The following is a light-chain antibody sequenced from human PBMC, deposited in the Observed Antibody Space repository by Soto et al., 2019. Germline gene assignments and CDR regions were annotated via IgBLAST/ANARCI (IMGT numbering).Light chain of an antibody. Sequence: QTVVTQEPSSSVSPGGTVTLTCGLSSGSVSTSHHPSWYQQAPGQSPRTLIYSTNARSSGVPGRFSGSILGNKATLTITGAQADDDSDYYCVLYVGSGIWVFGGGTKLTVL. J-gene: IGLJ3*02. V-gene: IGLV8-61*01. CDR1: SGSVSTSHH. CDR2: STN. CDR3: VLYVGSGIWV.